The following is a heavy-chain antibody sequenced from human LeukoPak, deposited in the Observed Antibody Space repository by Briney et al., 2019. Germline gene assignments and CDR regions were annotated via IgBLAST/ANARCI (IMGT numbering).Heavy chain of an antibody. D-gene: IGHD3-22*01. CDR2: INTNTGNP. J-gene: IGHJ4*02. Sequence: GASVKVSFKASGYTFTSYAMNWVRQAPGQGLEWMGWINTNTGNPTYAQGFTGRFVFSLDTSVSTAYLQISSLKAEDTAVYYCARPMYYYDSSGYPYYFDYWGQGTLVTVSS. CDR1: GYTFTSYA. CDR3: ARPMYYYDSSGYPYYFDY. V-gene: IGHV7-4-1*02.